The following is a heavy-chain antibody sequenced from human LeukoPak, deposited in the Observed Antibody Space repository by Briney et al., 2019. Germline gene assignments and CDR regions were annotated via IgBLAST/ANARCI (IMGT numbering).Heavy chain of an antibody. D-gene: IGHD3-22*01. Sequence: GGSLRLSCTASGFTFSNAWMTWVRQAPGRGVEWGGRIKSESVGGAIDYAAPVKGRFTISRDDSKNTLYLQLNSLKTEDTALYYCTTTYHYDSSGYSSYYWGQGTLVTVSS. V-gene: IGHV3-15*01. J-gene: IGHJ4*02. CDR3: TTTYHYDSSGYSSYY. CDR2: IKSESVGGAI. CDR1: GFTFSNAW.